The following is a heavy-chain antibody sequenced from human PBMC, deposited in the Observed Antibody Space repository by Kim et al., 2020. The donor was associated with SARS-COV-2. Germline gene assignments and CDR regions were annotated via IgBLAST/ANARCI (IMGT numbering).Heavy chain of an antibody. V-gene: IGHV3-11*05. Sequence: GGSLRLSCAASGFTFSDYYMSWIRQAPGKGLEWVSYISSSSSYTNYADSVKGRFTISRDNAKNSLYLQMNSLRAEDTAVYYCARDAAEFIVGATGCDYWGQGTLVTVSS. J-gene: IGHJ4*02. CDR1: GFTFSDYY. D-gene: IGHD1-26*01. CDR3: ARDAAEFIVGATGCDY. CDR2: ISSSSSYT.